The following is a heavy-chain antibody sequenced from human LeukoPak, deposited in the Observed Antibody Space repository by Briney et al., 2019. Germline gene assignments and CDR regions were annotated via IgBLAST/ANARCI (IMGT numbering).Heavy chain of an antibody. Sequence: SETLSLTCAVYGGSFSGYYWSWIRQPPGKGLEWIGEINHSGSTNYNPSLKSRVTISVDTSKNQFSLKLSSVTAADTAVYYCARTGYYDSSGYYYPGAGFDYWGQGTLVTVSS. V-gene: IGHV4-34*01. CDR1: GGSFSGYY. CDR3: ARTGYYDSSGYYYPGAGFDY. CDR2: INHSGST. J-gene: IGHJ4*02. D-gene: IGHD3-22*01.